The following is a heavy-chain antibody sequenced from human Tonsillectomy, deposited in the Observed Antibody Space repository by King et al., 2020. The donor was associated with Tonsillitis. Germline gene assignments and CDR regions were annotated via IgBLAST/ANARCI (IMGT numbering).Heavy chain of an antibody. J-gene: IGHJ4*02. V-gene: IGHV1-2*02. CDR2: FNPNSGDT. D-gene: IGHD3-22*01. Sequence: AQLVQSGAEVKKPGASVKVSCKASGYTFTGYYMHWVRQAPGQGLEWVGWFNPNSGDTNYAQQFQGRVTTTRDTPISTAYMDLGRVRSDDTAVYYGMGGGQWFPFDFWGQGTLVTVSS. CDR1: GYTFTGYY. CDR3: MGGGQWFPFDF.